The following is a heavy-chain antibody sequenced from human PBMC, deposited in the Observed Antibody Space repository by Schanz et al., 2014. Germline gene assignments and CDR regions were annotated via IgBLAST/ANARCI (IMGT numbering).Heavy chain of an antibody. J-gene: IGHJ4*02. CDR1: GYSFTTYD. D-gene: IGHD4-17*01. CDR2: MNPTTGNR. V-gene: IGHV1-8*01. Sequence: QVQLVQSGAEVKKPGASVRVSCKASGYSFTTYDVNWVRQATGQGLEWMGWMNPTTGNRGYAQNFQGRVPMTRDTSLKTAYMEMTDLKLEDAGLYYCAIHYGDSPLWGQGTLIAVSS. CDR3: AIHYGDSPL.